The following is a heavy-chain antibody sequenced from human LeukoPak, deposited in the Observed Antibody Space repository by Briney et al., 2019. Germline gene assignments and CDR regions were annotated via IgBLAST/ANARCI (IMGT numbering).Heavy chain of an antibody. D-gene: IGHD3-22*01. Sequence: EASVKVSCKASGFTFTSSAMQWVRQARGQRLEWIGWIVVGSGNTNYAQKFQGRVTITADESTSTAYMELSSLRSEDTAVYYCARDSYYYDSSGSHSDYWGQGTLVTVSS. CDR2: IVVGSGNT. CDR1: GFTFTSSA. J-gene: IGHJ4*02. V-gene: IGHV1-58*02. CDR3: ARDSYYYDSSGSHSDY.